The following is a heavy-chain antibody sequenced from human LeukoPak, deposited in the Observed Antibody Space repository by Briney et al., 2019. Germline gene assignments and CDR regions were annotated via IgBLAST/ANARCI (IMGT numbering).Heavy chain of an antibody. J-gene: IGHJ4*02. V-gene: IGHV4-34*01. CDR3: ARRPRNTGTDDGPSGLDY. CDR2: INHSGST. D-gene: IGHD1-26*01. Sequence: SETLSLTCTVSGGSISSYYWSWIRQPPGKGLEWIGEINHSGSTNYNPSLKSRVTISADTSKNQFSLKLSSVTAADTGVYYCARRPRNTGTDDGPSGLDYWGQGTLVTVSS. CDR1: GGSISSYY.